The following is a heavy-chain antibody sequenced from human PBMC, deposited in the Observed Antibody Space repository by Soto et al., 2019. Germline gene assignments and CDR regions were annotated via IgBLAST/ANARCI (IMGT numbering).Heavy chain of an antibody. CDR3: ARSSTSANYFDY. V-gene: IGHV4-31*03. D-gene: IGHD2-2*01. CDR1: GGSISSDGYY. Sequence: SETLSLTCTVSGGSISSDGYYWSWMRQHPGKGLEWIGYIYYSGSTYYNPSLKSRVTISVDTSKNQFSLKLSSVTAADTAVYYCARSSTSANYFDYWGQGTLVTVSS. J-gene: IGHJ4*02. CDR2: IYYSGST.